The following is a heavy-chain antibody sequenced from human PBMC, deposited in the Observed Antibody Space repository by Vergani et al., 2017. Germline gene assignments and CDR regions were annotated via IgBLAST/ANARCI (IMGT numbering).Heavy chain of an antibody. CDR3: AKGTVSSFGDYYYYYMDV. V-gene: IGHV3-21*04. CDR2: ISSSSSYI. D-gene: IGHD3-16*01. J-gene: IGHJ6*03. CDR1: GFTFSSYS. Sequence: DVHLAESGGGFFQPGGSLRLSCSASGFTFSSYSMNWVRQAPGKGLEWVSSISSSSSYIHYSDSLKGRFTISRDNAKSSLYLQMNSLRAEDTAVYYCAKGTVSSFGDYYYYYMDVWGK.